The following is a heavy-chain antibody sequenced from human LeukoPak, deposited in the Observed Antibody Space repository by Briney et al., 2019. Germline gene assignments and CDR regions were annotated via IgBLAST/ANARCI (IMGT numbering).Heavy chain of an antibody. CDR2: ISAYNGNT. V-gene: IGHV1-18*01. CDR3: ARDGLVTMVRGPSDWFDT. Sequence: ASVKVSCKASGYTFTSYGISWVRQAPGQGLEWMGWISAYNGNTNYAQKLQGRVTMTTDTSTTTAYMELRSLGSDDTAVYYCARDGLVTMVRGPSDWFDTWGQGTLVTVSS. D-gene: IGHD3-10*01. CDR1: GYTFTSYG. J-gene: IGHJ5*01.